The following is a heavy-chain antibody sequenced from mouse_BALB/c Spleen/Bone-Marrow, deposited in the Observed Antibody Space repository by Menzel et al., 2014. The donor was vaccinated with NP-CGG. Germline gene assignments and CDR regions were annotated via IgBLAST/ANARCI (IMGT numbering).Heavy chain of an antibody. CDR2: ISSGGGST. CDR3: ARQGAYYGNYKYFDV. CDR1: GFAFSSYD. J-gene: IGHJ1*01. D-gene: IGHD2-10*01. Sequence: EVQLVESGGGLVKPGGSLKLSCAASGFAFSSYDMSWVRQTPEKRLEWVAYISSGGGSTYYPDTVKGRFTISRDNAKNTLYLQMSSLKSEDTAMYYCARQGAYYGNYKYFDVWGAGTTVTVSS. V-gene: IGHV5-12-1*01.